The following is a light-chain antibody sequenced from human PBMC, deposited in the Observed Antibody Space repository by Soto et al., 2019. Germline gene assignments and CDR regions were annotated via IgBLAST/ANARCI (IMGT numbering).Light chain of an antibody. Sequence: TVLTQSPATLSVSPGERATLSCRASQSVFSSLAWYQHKPGQAPRLLIYGAATRATGIPARFSGSGSGTGFTLTISSLQSDDIAVYYCQQYHNWPAFGQGTKVDIK. CDR3: QQYHNWPA. V-gene: IGKV3-15*01. J-gene: IGKJ1*01. CDR1: QSVFSS. CDR2: GAA.